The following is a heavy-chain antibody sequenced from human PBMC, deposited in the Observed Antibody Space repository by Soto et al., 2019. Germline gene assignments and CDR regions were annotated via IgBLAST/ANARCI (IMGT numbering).Heavy chain of an antibody. CDR3: TTSRNVLRFLEWLATLGYYYYGMDV. D-gene: IGHD3-3*01. V-gene: IGHV3-15*01. CDR2: IKSKTDGGTT. Sequence: PGGSLRLSCAASRFTFSNAWMSWVRQAPGKGLEWVGRIKSKTDGGTTDYAAPVKGRFTISRDDSKNTLYLQMNSLKTEDTAVYYCTTSRNVLRFLEWLATLGYYYYGMDVWGQGTTVTVSS. CDR1: RFTFSNAW. J-gene: IGHJ6*02.